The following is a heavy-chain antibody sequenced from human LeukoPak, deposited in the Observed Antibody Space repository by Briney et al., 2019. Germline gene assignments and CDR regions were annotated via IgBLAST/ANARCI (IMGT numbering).Heavy chain of an antibody. CDR1: GFTFSSYS. CDR2: ISSSSSYI. V-gene: IGHV3-21*01. CDR3: ARVHDYDFWSGPAPYYYYYMDV. Sequence: RGGSLRLSCAASGFTFSSYSMNWVRQAPGKGLEWVSSISSSSSYIYYADSVKGRFTISRDNAKNSLYLQMNSLRAEDTAVYYCARVHDYDFWSGPAPYYYYYMDVWGKGTTVTVSS. D-gene: IGHD3-3*01. J-gene: IGHJ6*03.